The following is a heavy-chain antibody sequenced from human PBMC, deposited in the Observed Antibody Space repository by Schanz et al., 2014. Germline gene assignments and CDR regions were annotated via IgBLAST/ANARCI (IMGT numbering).Heavy chain of an antibody. CDR3: ARGEWSTSQFDY. CDR2: IHHSGST. D-gene: IGHD2-2*01. J-gene: IGHJ4*01. V-gene: IGHV4-34*01. Sequence: QVQLQQWGAGLLKPSETLSLTCAVYGGSFSGYYWTWIRQPPGKGLEWIGEIHHSGSTNYNPSLKSRVTIPMDPSKNQSPLKLSSVTAADTAVYYCARGEWSTSQFDYWGHGTLVTVSS. CDR1: GGSFSGYY.